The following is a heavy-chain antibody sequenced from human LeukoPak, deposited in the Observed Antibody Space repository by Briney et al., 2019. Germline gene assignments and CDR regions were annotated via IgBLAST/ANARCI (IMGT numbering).Heavy chain of an antibody. CDR2: ISYDGSNK. Sequence: PGGSLRLSCAASGFTFSSYAMHWVRQAPGKGLEWVAVISYDGSNKYYADSVKGRFTISRDNSKNTLYLQMNSLRAEDTAVYYCARESEVDLMEEDVWGKGTTVTVSS. CDR3: ARESEVDLMEEDV. CDR1: GFTFSSYA. D-gene: IGHD2-8*01. V-gene: IGHV3-30*04. J-gene: IGHJ6*04.